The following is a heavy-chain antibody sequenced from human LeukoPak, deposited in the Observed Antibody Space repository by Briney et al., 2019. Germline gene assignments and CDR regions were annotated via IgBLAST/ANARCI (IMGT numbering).Heavy chain of an antibody. D-gene: IGHD6-13*01. J-gene: IGHJ5*02. CDR1: GFTFSSYW. CDR3: TRGIAEAFDP. Sequence: GGSLRLSCAASGFTFSSYWIHWVGQAPGKGLVWVSRINTDGGFTDYADSVKGRFTVSRDNAKNTVYLQMNSLGDEDTAVYYCTRGIAEAFDPCGPGTLVTVSS. V-gene: IGHV3-74*01. CDR2: INTDGGFT.